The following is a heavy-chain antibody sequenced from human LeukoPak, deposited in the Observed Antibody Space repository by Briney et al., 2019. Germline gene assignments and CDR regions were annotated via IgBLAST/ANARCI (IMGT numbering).Heavy chain of an antibody. Sequence: GASVKVSCKASGYTFTGYYMHWVRQAPGQGLEWMGRINPNSGGTNYAQKFQGRVTMTRDTSISTAYMELSRLRSDDTAVYYCATTAGLAYCGGDCYFYYYYGMDVWGQGTTVTVS. V-gene: IGHV1-2*06. D-gene: IGHD2-21*02. CDR1: GYTFTGYY. CDR2: INPNSGGT. CDR3: ATTAGLAYCGGDCYFYYYYGMDV. J-gene: IGHJ6*02.